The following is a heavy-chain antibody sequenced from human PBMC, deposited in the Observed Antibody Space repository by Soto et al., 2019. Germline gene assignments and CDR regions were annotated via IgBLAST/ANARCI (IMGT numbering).Heavy chain of an antibody. D-gene: IGHD3-22*01. CDR2: IYYSGST. Sequence: PSETLSLTCTVSGGSVSSGSYYWSWIRQPPGKGLEWIGYIYYSGSTNYNPSLKSRVTISVDTSKNQFSLKLSSVTAADTAVYYCARYNDYYDSSGSPHTFDYWGQGTLVTVSS. V-gene: IGHV4-61*01. CDR3: ARYNDYYDSSGSPHTFDY. CDR1: GGSVSSGSYY. J-gene: IGHJ4*02.